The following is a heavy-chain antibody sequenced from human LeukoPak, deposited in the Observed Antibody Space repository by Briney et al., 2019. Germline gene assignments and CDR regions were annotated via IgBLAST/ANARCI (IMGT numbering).Heavy chain of an antibody. D-gene: IGHD3-22*01. J-gene: IGHJ5*02. Sequence: ASVKVSCKASGYSFSGYYMHWVRQAPGQGLEWMGWINPNSGDTNYAQKFQGRVTMTRDTSISTAYMELSRLTSDDTAVYYCARVYYDSSGQPFDPWGQGTLVTVSS. CDR1: GYSFSGYY. CDR3: ARVYYDSSGQPFDP. V-gene: IGHV1-2*02. CDR2: INPNSGDT.